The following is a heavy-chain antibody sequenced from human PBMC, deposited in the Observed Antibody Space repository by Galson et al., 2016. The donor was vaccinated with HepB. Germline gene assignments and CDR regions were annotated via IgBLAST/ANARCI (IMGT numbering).Heavy chain of an antibody. CDR1: GFTFTNYD. D-gene: IGHD2-15*01. V-gene: IGHV3-30*18. CDR2: ISSDGTSE. J-gene: IGHJ5*02. Sequence: SLRLSCAASGFTFTNYDMHWVRQAPGKGLECVAVISSDGTSEHYADSVKGRFTISRDNSDHTLFLQMNSLLHEDTAVYYCVKEAQDFYSFDPWGQGTPVTVAS. CDR3: VKEAQDFYSFDP.